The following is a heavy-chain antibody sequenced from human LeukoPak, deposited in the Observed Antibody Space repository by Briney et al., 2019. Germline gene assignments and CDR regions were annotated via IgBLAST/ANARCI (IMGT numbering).Heavy chain of an antibody. Sequence: ASVKVSCKASGYTFTNYDINWVRQATGQGLEWMGWMNPNSGDTGYAQKFQGRVTMTRNTSISTAYMELSSLRSEDTAVYYCAGGYYYGSGSDYFDYWGQGTLVTVSS. CDR3: AGGYYYGSGSDYFDY. J-gene: IGHJ4*02. CDR2: MNPNSGDT. D-gene: IGHD3-10*01. CDR1: GYTFTNYD. V-gene: IGHV1-8*01.